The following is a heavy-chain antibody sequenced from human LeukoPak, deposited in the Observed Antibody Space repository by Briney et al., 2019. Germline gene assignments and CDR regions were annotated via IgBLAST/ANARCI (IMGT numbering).Heavy chain of an antibody. CDR3: ARVVPDGYSDY. CDR2: IYYTGST. CDR1: GGSISNYY. J-gene: IGHJ4*02. D-gene: IGHD5-24*01. Sequence: PSETLSLTCTVSGGSISNYYWSWIRQPPGKGLEWIGYIYYTGSTQYNPSLKSRVTISVDTPKNQFSLKLSSVTAADTAVYYCARVVPDGYSDYWGQGTLVTVSS. V-gene: IGHV4-59*08.